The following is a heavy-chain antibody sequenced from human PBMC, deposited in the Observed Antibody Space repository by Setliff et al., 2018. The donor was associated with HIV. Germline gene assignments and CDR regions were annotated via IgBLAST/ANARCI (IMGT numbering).Heavy chain of an antibody. CDR3: AREGTVRYGYYYYMDV. CDR1: GFTFSSYA. Sequence: GGSLRLSCAGSGFTFSSYAMSWVRQAPGKGLQWVSAISGSTGATFYTDSVKGRLTISRDNSKNTLFLQMNSLRAEDTAVYYCAREGTVRYGYYYYMDVWGKGTTVTVSS. J-gene: IGHJ6*03. D-gene: IGHD4-17*01. V-gene: IGHV3-23*01. CDR2: ISGSTGAT.